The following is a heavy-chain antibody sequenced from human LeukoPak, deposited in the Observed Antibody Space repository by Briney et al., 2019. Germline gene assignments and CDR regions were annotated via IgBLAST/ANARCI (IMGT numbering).Heavy chain of an antibody. J-gene: IGHJ4*02. Sequence: SETLSLTCAVYGGSFSGYYWSWIRQPPGKGLEWIGEINHSGSTNYNPSLKSRVTISVDTSKNQFSLKLSSVTAADTAVYYCARGRNAVKGSWYKYRDYWGQGTLVTVSS. CDR2: INHSGST. D-gene: IGHD6-13*01. V-gene: IGHV4-34*01. CDR1: GGSFSGYY. CDR3: ARGRNAVKGSWYKYRDY.